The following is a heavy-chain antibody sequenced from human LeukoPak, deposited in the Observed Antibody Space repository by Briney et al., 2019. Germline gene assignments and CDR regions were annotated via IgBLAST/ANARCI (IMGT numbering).Heavy chain of an antibody. Sequence: SVKVSCKASGGTFSSYAISWVRQAPGQGLEWMGGIIPIFGTANYAQKFQGRVTITADESTSTAYMELSSLRSEDTAVYYCARDREDSSGYYYFDYWGQGTLVTASS. CDR1: GGTFSSYA. J-gene: IGHJ4*02. D-gene: IGHD3-22*01. CDR2: IIPIFGTA. CDR3: ARDREDSSGYYYFDY. V-gene: IGHV1-69*13.